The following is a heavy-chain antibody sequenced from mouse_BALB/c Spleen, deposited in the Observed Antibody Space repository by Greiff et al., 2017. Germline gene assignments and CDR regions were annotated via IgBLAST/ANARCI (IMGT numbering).Heavy chain of an antibody. J-gene: IGHJ4*01. CDR2: IWAGGST. Sequence: VKLMESGPGLVAPSQSLSITCTVSGFSLTSYGVHWVRQPPGKGLEWLGVIWAGGSTNYNSALMSRLTISKDNSKRQVFLKMNSVQTDDTAMYYGASADYGNFDYWGQGTSVTVSS. CDR3: ASADYGNFDY. V-gene: IGHV2-9*02. D-gene: IGHD2-1*01. CDR1: GFSLTSYG.